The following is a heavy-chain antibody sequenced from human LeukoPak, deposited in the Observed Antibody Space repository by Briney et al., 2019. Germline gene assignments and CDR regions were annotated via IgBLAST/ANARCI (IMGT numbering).Heavy chain of an antibody. V-gene: IGHV3-15*07. J-gene: IGHJ4*02. Sequence: GGSLRLSCAASRFTFSSYGMHWVRQAPGKGLEWVGRIRSKIDGGATDYAAPVKGRFTISRDDSKNTLYLQINSLKIEDTAMYYCYTSITDYWGQGTLVTVSS. CDR3: YTSITDY. CDR1: RFTFSSYG. D-gene: IGHD2-21*01. CDR2: IRSKIDGGAT.